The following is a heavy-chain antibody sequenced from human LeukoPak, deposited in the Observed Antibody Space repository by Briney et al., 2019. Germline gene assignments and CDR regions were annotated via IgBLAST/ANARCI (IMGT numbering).Heavy chain of an antibody. CDR3: ARDTPIRLVGSTTTRFDY. Sequence: ASVKVSCKASGYTFTSYGISWVRQAPGKGLEWMGWISAYNGNTNYAQNLQGRVTVTTDTSTSTAYMELRSLRSDDTAVYYWARDTPIRLVGSTTTRFDYWGQGTLVTVSS. CDR1: GYTFTSYG. J-gene: IGHJ4*02. V-gene: IGHV1-18*01. CDR2: ISAYNGNT. D-gene: IGHD1-26*01.